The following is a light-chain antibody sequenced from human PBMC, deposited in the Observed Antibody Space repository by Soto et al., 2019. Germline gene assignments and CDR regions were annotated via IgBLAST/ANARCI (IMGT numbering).Light chain of an antibody. CDR3: QKYNSAPRT. Sequence: DIPMTQSPSSLSASIGDRVTITCRASQGINNFLAWYQQRPGRAPQLLIYAASALHSGVPSRFSGSGSGTDFTLTISSLQPDDVGTYYCQKYNSAPRTFGQGTKVEIK. J-gene: IGKJ1*01. V-gene: IGKV1-27*01. CDR1: QGINNF. CDR2: AAS.